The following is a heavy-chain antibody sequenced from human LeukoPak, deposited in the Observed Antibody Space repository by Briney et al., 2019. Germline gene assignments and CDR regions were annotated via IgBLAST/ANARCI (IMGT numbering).Heavy chain of an antibody. D-gene: IGHD1-20*01. J-gene: IGHJ3*02. CDR3: ARDYSITGTNGAFDI. CDR2: IKQDGSEK. Sequence: PGGSLRLSCAASGFTFSSYWMSWVRQAPGKGLEWVANIKQDGSEKYYVDSVKGRFPIPRDNAKNSLYLQMNSLRAEDTAVYYCARDYSITGTNGAFDIWGQGTMVTVSS. CDR1: GFTFSSYW. V-gene: IGHV3-7*01.